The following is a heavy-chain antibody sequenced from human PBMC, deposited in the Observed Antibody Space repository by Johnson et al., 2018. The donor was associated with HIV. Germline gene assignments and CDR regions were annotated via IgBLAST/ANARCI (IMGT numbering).Heavy chain of an antibody. CDR3: ARSVDYGDSLCAFDI. CDR1: GFTFSSYA. Sequence: QVQLVESGGGVVQPGRSLRLSCAASGFTFSSYAMHWVRQAQGKGLEWVAVISYDGSNKYYAASVKGRFTISRDNSKNTLYLQMNSLRAEDTAVYYCARSVDYGDSLCAFDIWGQGTMVTVSS. V-gene: IGHV3-30*04. J-gene: IGHJ3*02. CDR2: ISYDGSNK. D-gene: IGHD4-17*01.